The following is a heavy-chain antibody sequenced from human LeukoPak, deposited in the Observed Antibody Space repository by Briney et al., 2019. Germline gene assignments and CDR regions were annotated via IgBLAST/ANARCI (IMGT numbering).Heavy chain of an antibody. CDR1: GGSFSGYY. D-gene: IGHD2-15*01. Sequence: PSETLSLTCAVYGGSFSGYYWSWIRQPPGKGLEWIGEINHSGSTNYNPPLKSRVTISVDTSKNQFSLKLSSVTAADTAVYYCARYVVVVVAPTEGGYYFDYWGQGTLVTVSS. CDR3: ARYVVVVVAPTEGGYYFDY. CDR2: INHSGST. J-gene: IGHJ4*02. V-gene: IGHV4-34*01.